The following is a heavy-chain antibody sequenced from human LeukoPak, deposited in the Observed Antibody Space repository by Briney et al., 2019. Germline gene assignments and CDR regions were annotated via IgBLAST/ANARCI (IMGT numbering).Heavy chain of an antibody. Sequence: SQTLSLTCTVSGGSISSGGYYWSWIRQHPGKGLEWIGYIYYSGSTYYNPSLKSRVTISVDTSKNQFSLKLSSVTAADTAVYYCARFGRTSCTCNWFDPWGQGTLVTVSS. V-gene: IGHV4-31*03. CDR1: GGSISSGGYY. CDR3: ARFGRTSCTCNWFDP. J-gene: IGHJ5*02. CDR2: IYYSGST. D-gene: IGHD2-2*01.